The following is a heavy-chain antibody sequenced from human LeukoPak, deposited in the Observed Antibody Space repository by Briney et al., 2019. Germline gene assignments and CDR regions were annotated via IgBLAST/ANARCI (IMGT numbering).Heavy chain of an antibody. CDR1: GYTFTGYY. CDR3: ARDPGEGIAVAGGDY. V-gene: IGHV1-2*02. CDR2: INPNSGGT. Sequence: ASVKVSCKASGYTFTGYYMHWVRQAPGQGLEWMGWINPNSGGTNYAQKFQGRVTMTRDTSISTAYMELSRLRSDDTAAYYCARDPGEGIAVAGGDYWGQGTLVTVSS. D-gene: IGHD6-19*01. J-gene: IGHJ4*02.